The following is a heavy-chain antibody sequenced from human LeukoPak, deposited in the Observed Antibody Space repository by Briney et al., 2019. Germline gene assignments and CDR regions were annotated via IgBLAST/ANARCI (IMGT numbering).Heavy chain of an antibody. CDR1: GFTFSSYA. Sequence: GGSLRLSCAASGFTFSSYAMHWVRQAPGKGLEWVAVISYDGSNKYYADSVKGRFTISRDNSKNTLYLQMNSLRAEDTAIYYCARDRYVKYFFDHWGQGALVTVSS. V-gene: IGHV3-30-3*01. J-gene: IGHJ4*02. CDR3: ARDRYVKYFFDH. D-gene: IGHD3-16*01. CDR2: ISYDGSNK.